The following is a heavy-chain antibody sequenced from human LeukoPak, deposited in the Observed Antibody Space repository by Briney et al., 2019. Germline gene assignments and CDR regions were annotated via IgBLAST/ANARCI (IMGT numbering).Heavy chain of an antibody. V-gene: IGHV3-30*02. Sequence: PGGSLRLSCAASAFTFRSYGMHWVRQAPGKGLEWVAFIRYHGSDKYYADSVKDRFTISRDNSKNTLYLQMNSLRAEDTAMYYCAKKWSGDYDSSGFNDAFDIWGQGTMVTVSS. CDR3: AKKWSGDYDSSGFNDAFDI. D-gene: IGHD3-22*01. CDR1: AFTFRSYG. CDR2: IRYHGSDK. J-gene: IGHJ3*02.